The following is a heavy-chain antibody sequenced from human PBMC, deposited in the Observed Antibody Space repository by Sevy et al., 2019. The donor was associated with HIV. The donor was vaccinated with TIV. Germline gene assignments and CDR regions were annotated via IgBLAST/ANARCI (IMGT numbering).Heavy chain of an antibody. CDR1: GFTFSSYA. D-gene: IGHD3-3*01. V-gene: IGHV3-64*01. Sequence: GGSLRLSCAASGFTFSSYAMHWVRQAPGKGLEYVSAISSNGGSTYYANSMKGRFTISRDNSKNTLYLQMGSLRAEDMAVYYCARGVGWLQNFGAFDIWGQGTMVTVSS. CDR2: ISSNGGST. CDR3: ARGVGWLQNFGAFDI. J-gene: IGHJ3*02.